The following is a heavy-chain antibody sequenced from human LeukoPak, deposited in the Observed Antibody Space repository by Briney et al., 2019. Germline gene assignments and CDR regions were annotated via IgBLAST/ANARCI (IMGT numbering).Heavy chain of an antibody. J-gene: IGHJ4*01. CDR2: FDPEDGET. Sequence: ASVKVSCKVSGHTLTELSMHWVRQAPGKGLEWMGGFDPEDGETIYAQKFQGRVTMTEDTSTDTAYMELSSLRSEDTAVYYCATDLMVVTPVGYWGQGTLVTVSS. V-gene: IGHV1-24*01. CDR1: GHTLTELS. D-gene: IGHD4-23*01. CDR3: ATDLMVVTPVGY.